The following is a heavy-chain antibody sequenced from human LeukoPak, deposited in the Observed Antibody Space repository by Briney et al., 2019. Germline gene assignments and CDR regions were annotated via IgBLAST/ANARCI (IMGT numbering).Heavy chain of an antibody. D-gene: IGHD1-20*01. J-gene: IGHJ4*02. V-gene: IGHV3-74*01. CDR2: INSDGSSS. CDR1: GFTFSSYW. Sequence: GGSLRLSCAASGFTFSSYWMHWVRQAPGKGLVWVSRINSDGSSSSYADSVKGRFTISRDNAKNTLYLQMNSLRAEDTAVYYCARYNWNSAPFDYWGQGTLVTVSS. CDR3: ARYNWNSAPFDY.